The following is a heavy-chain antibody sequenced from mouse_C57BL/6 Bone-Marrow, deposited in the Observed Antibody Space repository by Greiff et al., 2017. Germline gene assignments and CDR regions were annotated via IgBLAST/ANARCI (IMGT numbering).Heavy chain of an antibody. Sequence: VQLQPSGTVLARPGASVKMSCKTSGYTFTSYWMHWVKQRPGQGLAWIGAIYPGNSDTSYNQKFKGKAKLTAVTSASTAYMELSSLTNEDSAVYYCTRSLDGYYTWFAYWGQGTLVTVSA. J-gene: IGHJ3*01. CDR2: IYPGNSDT. CDR3: TRSLDGYYTWFAY. CDR1: GYTFTSYW. D-gene: IGHD2-3*01. V-gene: IGHV1-5*01.